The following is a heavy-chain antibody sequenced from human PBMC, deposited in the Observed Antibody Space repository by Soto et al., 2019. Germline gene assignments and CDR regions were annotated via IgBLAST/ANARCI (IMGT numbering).Heavy chain of an antibody. D-gene: IGHD2-2*01. CDR2: IIPILGIA. V-gene: IGHV1-69*02. CDR1: GGTFSSYT. CDR3: ARGRRGTYCSSTSCYDGFDY. Sequence: QVQLVQSGAEVKKPGSSVKVSCKASGGTFSSYTISWVRQAPGQGLEWMGRIIPILGIANYAQKFQGRVTVAEDKSTSTAYMELSSLRSEDTAVYYCARGRRGTYCSSTSCYDGFDYWGQGTLVTVSS. J-gene: IGHJ4*02.